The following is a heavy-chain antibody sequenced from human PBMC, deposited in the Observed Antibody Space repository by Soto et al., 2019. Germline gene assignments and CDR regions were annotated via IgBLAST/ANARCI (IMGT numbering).Heavy chain of an antibody. CDR2: IRSKAYGGTT. CDR3: TRDPSYSSSWYRGAAGVY. Sequence: GGSLRLSCTASGFTFGDYAMSWFRQAPGKGLEWVGFIRSKAYGGTTEYAASVKGRFTISRDDSKSIAYLQMNSLKTEDTAVYYCTRDPSYSSSWYRGAAGVYWGQGTLVTVSS. J-gene: IGHJ4*02. V-gene: IGHV3-49*03. D-gene: IGHD6-13*01. CDR1: GFTFGDYA.